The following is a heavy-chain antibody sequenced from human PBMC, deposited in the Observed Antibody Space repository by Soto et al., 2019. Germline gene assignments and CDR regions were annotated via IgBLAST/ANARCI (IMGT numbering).Heavy chain of an antibody. CDR2: IVVGSGNT. V-gene: IGHV1-58*01. CDR1: GFTFTSSA. J-gene: IGHJ4*02. D-gene: IGHD3-22*01. CDR3: ARDLGYYDSDGYFDY. Sequence: ASVKVSCKASGFTFTSSAVQWVRQARGQRLEWIGWIVVGSGNTNYAQKFQERVAITRDMSTSTAYMELSSLRSEDTAVYYCARDLGYYDSDGYFDYWGQGTLVTVSS.